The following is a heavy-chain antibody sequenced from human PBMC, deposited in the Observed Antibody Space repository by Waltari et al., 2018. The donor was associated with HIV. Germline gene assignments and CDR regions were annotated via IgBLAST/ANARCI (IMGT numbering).Heavy chain of an antibody. CDR3: ATGGARGMDI. Sequence: QVQLQESGPGVVKSSEALSLHCSVSGGSIGSYWLNWVRQPPGKGLQWIGYLYDNGRTIYNPSLRSRVTRSSDASGKQFSLKLNSVTAADTAIYYCATGGARGMDIWGHGTTVTVSS. J-gene: IGHJ6*02. CDR1: GGSIGSYW. CDR2: LYDNGRT. V-gene: IGHV4-4*08.